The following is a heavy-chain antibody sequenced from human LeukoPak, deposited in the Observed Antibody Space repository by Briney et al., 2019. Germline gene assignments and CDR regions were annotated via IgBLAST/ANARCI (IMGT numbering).Heavy chain of an antibody. Sequence: GGSLRLSCAASGFTFSSYGMHWVRQAPGKGLEWVAVISFDGSNKYCADSVKGRFTISRDNSKNTLYLQINSLRAEDTAVYYCAKERKIAAAGNDYWGQGTLVTVSS. D-gene: IGHD6-13*01. V-gene: IGHV3-30*18. J-gene: IGHJ4*02. CDR2: ISFDGSNK. CDR3: AKERKIAAAGNDY. CDR1: GFTFSSYG.